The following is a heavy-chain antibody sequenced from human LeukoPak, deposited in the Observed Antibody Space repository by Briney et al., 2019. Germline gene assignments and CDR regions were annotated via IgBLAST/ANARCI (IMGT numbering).Heavy chain of an antibody. CDR1: GFTFSDYY. CDR2: ISTSGSTI. Sequence: GGSLRLSCAASGFTFSDYYMSWIRQAPGKGLEWVSYISTSGSTIYYADSVKGRFTISRDNAKNSLYLQMNSLRAEDTAVYYCARRSAAKDAFDIWGQGTMVTVSS. D-gene: IGHD6-25*01. CDR3: ARRSAAKDAFDI. J-gene: IGHJ3*02. V-gene: IGHV3-11*04.